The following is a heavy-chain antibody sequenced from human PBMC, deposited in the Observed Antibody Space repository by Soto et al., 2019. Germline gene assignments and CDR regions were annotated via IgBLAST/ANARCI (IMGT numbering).Heavy chain of an antibody. Sequence: QVQLQESGPGLVKASQTLSLICSVSGESISSGGYYWSWIRHHPGKGLEWIGYIYDSESAYYNPSLKRRVPISTDTSKHLCSMKLSSVTAADTAVYFCAIASSSSAAAAYWGQGTLFAVAS. CDR1: GESISSGGYY. D-gene: IGHD6-6*01. V-gene: IGHV4-31*03. CDR2: IYDSESA. J-gene: IGHJ4*02. CDR3: AIASSSSAAAAY.